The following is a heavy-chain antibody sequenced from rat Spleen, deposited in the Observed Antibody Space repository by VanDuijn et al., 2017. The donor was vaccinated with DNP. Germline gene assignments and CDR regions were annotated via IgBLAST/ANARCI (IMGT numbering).Heavy chain of an antibody. CDR3: VKIAAGAMDA. CDR1: GFSFRDYD. J-gene: IGHJ4*01. V-gene: IGHV5-27*01. Sequence: EVHLVESGGGLVQPGRSLKLSCAASGFSFRDYDMAWVRQAPSKGLEWVACMSPTTRSSYYRDSVRGRFTVSRDDSTSTLYPQMDSLRSEDTATYFCVKIAAGAMDAWGQGTSVTVSS. CDR2: MSPTTRSS. D-gene: IGHD1-2*01.